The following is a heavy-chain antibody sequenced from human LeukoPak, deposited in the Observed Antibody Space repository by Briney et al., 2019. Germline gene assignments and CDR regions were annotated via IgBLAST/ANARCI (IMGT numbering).Heavy chain of an antibody. Sequence: PGGTLRLSCAASGFTFSTYWMSWVRQAPGKGLEWVANINHDGGTEYSVDPVKGRFTISRDNARTSLYLQMNSLRADDTGIYYCAREQRWSFDSWGQGTLVTPSS. D-gene: IGHD4-23*01. CDR2: INHDGGTE. J-gene: IGHJ4*02. CDR3: AREQRWSFDS. V-gene: IGHV3-7*01. CDR1: GFTFSTYW.